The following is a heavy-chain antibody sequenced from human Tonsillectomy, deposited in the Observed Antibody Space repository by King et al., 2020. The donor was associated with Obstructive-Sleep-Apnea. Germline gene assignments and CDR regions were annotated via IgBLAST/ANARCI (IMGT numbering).Heavy chain of an antibody. CDR3: ASPRYNWNDEVPWFYP. Sequence: QLVQSGSELKKPGASVKVSCKASGYTFTSYAINWWRQAPGQGLEGRGWIKHKTENPKDAQGFSGRCVFSLDTSVSTGYLQIISLKAVDTAVYYCASPRYNWNDEVPWFYPWGQGTLVTVSS. CDR1: GYTFTSYA. D-gene: IGHD1-1*01. J-gene: IGHJ5*02. V-gene: IGHV7-4-1*02. CDR2: IKHKTENP.